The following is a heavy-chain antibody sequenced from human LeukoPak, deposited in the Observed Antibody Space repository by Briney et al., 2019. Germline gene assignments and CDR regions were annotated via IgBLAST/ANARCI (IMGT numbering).Heavy chain of an antibody. CDR1: GYTFSTYG. Sequence: ASVKVSCKASGYTFSTYGITWVRQAPGQGLEWMGWISTHNGNTDYAQKFQGRVTMTTDTSTSTAYMELSSLRSEDTAVYYCARGDTAMVTDYWGQGTLVTVSS. CDR3: ARGDTAMVTDY. CDR2: ISTHNGNT. D-gene: IGHD5-18*01. J-gene: IGHJ4*02. V-gene: IGHV1-18*01.